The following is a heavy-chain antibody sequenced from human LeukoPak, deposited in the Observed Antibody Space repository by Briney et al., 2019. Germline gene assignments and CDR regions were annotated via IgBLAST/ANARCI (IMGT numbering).Heavy chain of an antibody. J-gene: IGHJ4*02. CDR3: VKHRENYGDPCFDGY. CDR2: ISGSGGST. D-gene: IGHD4-17*01. CDR1: GFTFSRFA. Sequence: GRSLRLSCVASGFTFSRFAMSWVRQAPGKGLEWVSAISGSGGSTYYADSVKGRFTISRDNSKNTLYLQINSLRAEDTAIYYCVKHRENYGDPCFDGYWGQGTLVTVSS. V-gene: IGHV3-23*01.